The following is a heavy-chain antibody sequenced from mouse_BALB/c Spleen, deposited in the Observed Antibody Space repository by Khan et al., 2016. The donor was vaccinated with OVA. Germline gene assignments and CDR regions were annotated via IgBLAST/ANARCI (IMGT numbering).Heavy chain of an antibody. J-gene: IGHJ3*01. CDR1: GYSFTSYW. D-gene: IGHD1-1*01. CDR3: SRAGYGAFAY. V-gene: IGHV1-5*01. Sequence: EQLQQSGTVLARPGASVKMSCKASGYSFTSYWMHWVKQRPGQGLEWIGGIYPGNSDTSYNQKFKGKAKLTAVTSANTAYMEFSSLTNEDSAVYFCSRAGYGAFAYWGQGTLVTVSA. CDR2: IYPGNSDT.